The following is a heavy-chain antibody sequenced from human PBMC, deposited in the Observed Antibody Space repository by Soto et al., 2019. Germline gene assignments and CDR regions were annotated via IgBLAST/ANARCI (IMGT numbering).Heavy chain of an antibody. J-gene: IGHJ4*02. V-gene: IGHV3-66*01. CDR1: GFTVSSNY. D-gene: IGHD6-6*01. Sequence: GGSLRLSCAASGFTVSSNYMSWVRQAPGKGLEWVSVIYSGGSTYYADSVKGRFTISRDNSKNTLYLQMNSLRAEDTAVYYCARYIAARLLYYFEYWGQGTLVTVTP. CDR2: IYSGGST. CDR3: ARYIAARLLYYFEY.